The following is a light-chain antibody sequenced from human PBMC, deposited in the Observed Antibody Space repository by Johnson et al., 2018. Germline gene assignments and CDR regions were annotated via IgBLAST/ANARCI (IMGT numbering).Light chain of an antibody. V-gene: IGLV1-51*02. CDR1: SSNIGNNY. CDR3: GTWDSSLSAGNV. J-gene: IGLJ1*01. Sequence: QSVLTQPPSVSAAPGQKVTISCSGSSSNIGNNYVSWYQQLPGTAPKLLIYENNKRPSGIPDRFSGSKSGTSATLGITGLQTGGEAVYYCGTWDSSLSAGNVFGTGTKVTVL. CDR2: ENN.